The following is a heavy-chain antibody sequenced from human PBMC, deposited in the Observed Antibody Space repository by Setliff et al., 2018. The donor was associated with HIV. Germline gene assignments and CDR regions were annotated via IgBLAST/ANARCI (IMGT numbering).Heavy chain of an antibody. V-gene: IGHV3-15*01. CDR2: IKSKADGGTT. D-gene: IGHD3-16*01. CDR1: GFIFRNAW. Sequence: GSLRLSCAASGFIFRNAWMSWVRQGPGKGLEWVGRIKSKADGGTTDYAASVKGRFTISRDDSKNTLYLQMNSLKTEDTAVYYCARRMIYASNWFDPWGQGTLVTAPQ. CDR3: ARRMIYASNWFDP. J-gene: IGHJ5*02.